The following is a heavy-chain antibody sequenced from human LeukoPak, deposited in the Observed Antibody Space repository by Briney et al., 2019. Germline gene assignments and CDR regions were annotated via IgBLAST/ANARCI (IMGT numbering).Heavy chain of an antibody. J-gene: IGHJ4*02. CDR2: IYYSGSA. D-gene: IGHD5-24*01. CDR1: GGSISSSSYF. Sequence: SETLSLTCTVSGGSISSSSYFWGWSRQPPGKGLEWIGDIYYSGSAYYNPSLKSRVSMSVDTSKDQLSLKLYSVTAADTAVYYCARGVDGYNYIDYWGQGTLVTVSS. CDR3: ARGVDGYNYIDY. V-gene: IGHV4-39*07.